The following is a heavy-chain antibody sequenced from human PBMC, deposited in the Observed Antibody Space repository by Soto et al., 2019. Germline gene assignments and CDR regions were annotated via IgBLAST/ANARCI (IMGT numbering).Heavy chain of an antibody. J-gene: IGHJ3*02. CDR1: GFTVSSNY. CDR3: AGVRGGGGYCSSTSCYPAFDI. CDR2: IYSGGST. V-gene: IGHV3-66*01. Sequence: EVQLVESGGGLVQPGGSLRLSCAASGFTVSSNYMSWVRQAPGKGLEWVSVIYSGGSTYYADSVKGRFTISRDNSKNTVCLQRNGRGAGETGGYYGAGVRGGGGYCSSTSCYPAFDIWGQGTMVTVSS. D-gene: IGHD2-2*01.